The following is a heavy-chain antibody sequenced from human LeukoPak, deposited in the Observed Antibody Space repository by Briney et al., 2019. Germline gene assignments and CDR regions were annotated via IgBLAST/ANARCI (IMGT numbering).Heavy chain of an antibody. CDR1: GGSFSGYY. CDR2: INHSGST. V-gene: IGHV4-34*01. CDR3: ARLMWITDY. D-gene: IGHD5-12*01. J-gene: IGHJ4*02. Sequence: SETLSLTCAVYGGSFSGYYWSWIRQPPGKGLEWIGEINHSGSTNYNPSLKSRVTISVDTSKNQFSLKVSSVTAADTAVYYCARLMWITDYWGQGILVTVSS.